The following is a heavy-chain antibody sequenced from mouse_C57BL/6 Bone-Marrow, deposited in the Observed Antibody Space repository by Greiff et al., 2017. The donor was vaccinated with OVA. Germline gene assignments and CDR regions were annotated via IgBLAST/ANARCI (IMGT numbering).Heavy chain of an antibody. CDR1: GYTFTSYW. Sequence: VQLKQPGTELVKPGASVKLSCKASGYTFTSYWMHWVKQRPGQGLEWIGNINPSNGGTNYNEKFKSKATLTVDKSSSTAYMQLSSLTSEDSAVYYCARCRNDGYYDDYWGQGTTLTVSS. D-gene: IGHD2-3*01. CDR3: ARCRNDGYYDDY. CDR2: INPSNGGT. J-gene: IGHJ2*01. V-gene: IGHV1-53*01.